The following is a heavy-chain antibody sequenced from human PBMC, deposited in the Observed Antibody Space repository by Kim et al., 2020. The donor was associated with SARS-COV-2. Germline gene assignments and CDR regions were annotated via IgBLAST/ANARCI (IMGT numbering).Heavy chain of an antibody. Sequence: SETLSLTCTVSGGSVSSGSYYWSWIRQPPGKGLEWIGYIYYSGSTYYNPSLKSRVTISIDTSKNQFSLKLSSVSAADTAVHYCARDAGGITMVRGSYGM. CDR1: GGSVSSGSYY. D-gene: IGHD3-10*01. V-gene: IGHV4-61*01. CDR2: IYYSGST. CDR3: ARDAGGITMVRGSYGM. J-gene: IGHJ6*01.